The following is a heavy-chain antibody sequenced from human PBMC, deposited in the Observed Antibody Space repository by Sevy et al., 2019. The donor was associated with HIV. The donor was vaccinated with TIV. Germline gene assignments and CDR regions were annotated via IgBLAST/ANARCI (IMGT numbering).Heavy chain of an antibody. CDR3: ARDIVGAPYYYCMDV. V-gene: IGHV4-59*01. Sequence: SETLSLTCTVSGGSISSYYWSWIRQPPGKGLEWIGYIHYSGSTDYNPSLKSRDTISVDTSKNQFSLKLSSVTAADTAVYYCARDIVGAPYYYCMDVWGKGTTVTVSS. D-gene: IGHD1-26*01. J-gene: IGHJ6*03. CDR1: GGSISSYY. CDR2: IHYSGST.